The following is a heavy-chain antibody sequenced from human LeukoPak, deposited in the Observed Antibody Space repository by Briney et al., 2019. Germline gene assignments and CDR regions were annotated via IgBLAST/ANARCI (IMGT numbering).Heavy chain of an antibody. CDR2: INPSGGST. V-gene: IGHV1-46*01. CDR3: ARDPARLYSGYDYGHFDY. CDR1: GYSFIGYY. D-gene: IGHD5-12*01. J-gene: IGHJ4*02. Sequence: ASVKVSCKASGYSFIGYYMHWVRQAPGQGLEWMGIINPSGGSTSYAQKFQGRVTMTRDMSTSTVYMELSSLRSEDTAVYYCARDPARLYSGYDYGHFDYWGQGTLVTVSS.